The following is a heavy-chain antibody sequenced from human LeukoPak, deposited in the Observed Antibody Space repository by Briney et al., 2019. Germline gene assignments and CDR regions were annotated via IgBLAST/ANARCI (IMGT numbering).Heavy chain of an antibody. CDR1: GFTFSAYS. V-gene: IGHV3-21*04. CDR2: ISASSTYI. D-gene: IGHD3-3*01. Sequence: PGGSLRLSCAASGFTFSAYSVNWVRQAPGKGLEWVSSISASSTYIHYADSVKGRFTISRDNAKNSLYLQMNSPRAEDTAVYYCARVTFENDFWSGYFHYFDYWGQGTLVTVSS. CDR3: ARVTFENDFWSGYFHYFDY. J-gene: IGHJ4*02.